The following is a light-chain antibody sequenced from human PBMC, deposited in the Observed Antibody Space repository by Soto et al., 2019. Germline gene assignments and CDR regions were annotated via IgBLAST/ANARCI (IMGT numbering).Light chain of an antibody. Sequence: DIQMPQSPSSVSASVGDTINITCRASHDIKKWLAWYQQKPGKAPKVLIYAASNLESGVSPRFSGSGAGTEFSLTISSLQTEDFATYFCHQASSFPYTFGPGTKVDIK. CDR1: HDIKKW. J-gene: IGKJ3*01. V-gene: IGKV1-12*01. CDR2: AAS. CDR3: HQASSFPYT.